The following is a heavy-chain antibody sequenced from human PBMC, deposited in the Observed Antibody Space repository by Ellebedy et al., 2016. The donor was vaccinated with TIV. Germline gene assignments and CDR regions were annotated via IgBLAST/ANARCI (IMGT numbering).Heavy chain of an antibody. D-gene: IGHD6-13*01. CDR2: IIPIFGTA. V-gene: IGHV1-69*13. J-gene: IGHJ6*02. CDR3: AVGYSSPYGMDV. Sequence: ASVKVSCKASGYTFTGYYMHWVRQAPGQGLEWMGGIIPIFGTANYAQKFQGRVTITADESTSTAYMELSSLRSEDTAVYYCAVGYSSPYGMDVWGQGTMVTVSS. CDR1: GYTFTGYY.